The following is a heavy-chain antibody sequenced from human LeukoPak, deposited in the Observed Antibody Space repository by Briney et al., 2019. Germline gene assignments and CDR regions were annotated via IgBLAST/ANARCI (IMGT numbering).Heavy chain of an antibody. Sequence: ASVKVSCTASGYTFTGYYMHWVRQAPGKGLEWMGWINPNSGGTNYAQKFQGRVTMTRDTSISTAYMELSRLRSDDTAVYYCAREPHTMIVVVTRTYFEYFQHWGQGTLVTVSS. CDR1: GYTFTGYY. D-gene: IGHD3-22*01. V-gene: IGHV1-2*02. J-gene: IGHJ1*01. CDR3: AREPHTMIVVVTRTYFEYFQH. CDR2: INPNSGGT.